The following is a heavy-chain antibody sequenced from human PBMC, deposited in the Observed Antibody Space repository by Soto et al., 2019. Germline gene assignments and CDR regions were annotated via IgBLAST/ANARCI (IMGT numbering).Heavy chain of an antibody. Sequence: QVQLVQSGAEVKKPGASVKVYCKASGYTFTSYGISWVRQAPGQGLEWMGWISAYNGNTNYAQKLQGRVTMTTDTSTSTAYMELRSLRSDDTAVYYCARGGVVVVAATRSYYYGMDVWGQGTTVTVSS. CDR3: ARGGVVVVAATRSYYYGMDV. CDR1: GYTFTSYG. D-gene: IGHD2-15*01. V-gene: IGHV1-18*01. CDR2: ISAYNGNT. J-gene: IGHJ6*02.